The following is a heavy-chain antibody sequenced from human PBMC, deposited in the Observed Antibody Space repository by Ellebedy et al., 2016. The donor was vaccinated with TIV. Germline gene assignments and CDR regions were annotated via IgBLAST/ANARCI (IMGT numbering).Heavy chain of an antibody. CDR2: ISAYNGNT. V-gene: IGHV1-18*01. CDR3: ARDKGDGYNSYFQH. CDR1: GYTFTSYG. J-gene: IGHJ1*01. Sequence: ASVKVSCKASGYTFTSYGISWVRQAPGQGLEWMGWISAYNGNTNYAQKFQGRVTITADKSTSTAYMELSSLRSEDTAVYYCARDKGDGYNSYFQHWGQGTLVTVS. D-gene: IGHD5-24*01.